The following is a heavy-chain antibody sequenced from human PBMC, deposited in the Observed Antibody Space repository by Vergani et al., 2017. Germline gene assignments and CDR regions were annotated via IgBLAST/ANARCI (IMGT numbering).Heavy chain of an antibody. CDR2: INPSGGST. V-gene: IGHV1-46*01. CDR1: GYTFTSYY. D-gene: IGHD1-7*01. Sequence: QVQLVQSGAEVKKPGASVKVSCKASGYTFTSYYMHWVRQAPGQGLEWMGIINPSGGSTSYAQKFQGRVTMTRDTSTSTVYMELSSLRSEDTAVYYCARQELELRFSYYYYGMDVWGQGTTVTVSS. CDR3: ARQELELRFSYYYYGMDV. J-gene: IGHJ6*02.